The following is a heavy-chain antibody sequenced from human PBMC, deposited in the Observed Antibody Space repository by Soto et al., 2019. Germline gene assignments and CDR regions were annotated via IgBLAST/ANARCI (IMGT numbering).Heavy chain of an antibody. J-gene: IGHJ4*02. CDR2: IDLVDSQT. Sequence: GESLKISCQGSGFDFTSHWITWVRLMPGKGLDWTGNIDLVDSQTHYSPSFQGQVTLSADKSINTSFLQWATLRASDTAMYYCARTDGYEIEYWGQGTLVTVSS. V-gene: IGHV5-10-1*04. CDR1: GFDFTSHW. CDR3: ARTDGYEIEY. D-gene: IGHD5-12*01.